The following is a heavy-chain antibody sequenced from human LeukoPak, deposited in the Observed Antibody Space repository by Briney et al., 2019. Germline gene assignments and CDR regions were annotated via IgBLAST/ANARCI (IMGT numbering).Heavy chain of an antibody. J-gene: IGHJ4*02. D-gene: IGHD4-17*01. CDR2: INPNSGGT. CDR1: GYTFTGYY. CDR3: AREFLPHPIWLGDYVWAFFDY. Sequence: EASVKVSCKASGYTFTGYYMHWVRQAPGQGLEWMGWINPNSGGTNYAQKFQGRVTMTRDTSISTAYMELSRLRSDDTAVYYCAREFLPHPIWLGDYVWAFFDYWGQGTLVTVSS. V-gene: IGHV1-2*02.